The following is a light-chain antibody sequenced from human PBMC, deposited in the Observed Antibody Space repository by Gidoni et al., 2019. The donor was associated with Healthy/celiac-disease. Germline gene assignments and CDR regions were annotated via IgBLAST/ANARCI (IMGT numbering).Light chain of an antibody. Sequence: QTVVTQEPSLTVSPGGTVTPTCASSTGAVTSGFWANWFQQKPGQTPRALIYSSTNQYSWTPARFSGSLPWGKAALTLSGVQLEGEADYFCLLSYGGAFGFGTGTKVTVL. CDR2: SST. V-gene: IGLV7-43*01. CDR3: LLSYGGAFG. CDR1: TGAVTSGFW. J-gene: IGLJ1*01.